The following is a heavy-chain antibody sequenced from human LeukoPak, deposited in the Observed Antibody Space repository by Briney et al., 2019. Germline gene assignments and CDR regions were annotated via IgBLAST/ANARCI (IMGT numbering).Heavy chain of an antibody. CDR3: ARDNLSGYFDY. D-gene: IGHD3-10*01. J-gene: IGHJ4*02. CDR1: GFTFSSYA. Sequence: GGSLRLSCAASGFTFSSYAMHWVRQAPGKGLEWVAVISYGGSNKYYADSVKGRFTISRDNSKNTLYLQMNSLRAEDTAVYYCARDNLSGYFDYWGQGTLVTVSS. V-gene: IGHV3-30-3*01. CDR2: ISYGGSNK.